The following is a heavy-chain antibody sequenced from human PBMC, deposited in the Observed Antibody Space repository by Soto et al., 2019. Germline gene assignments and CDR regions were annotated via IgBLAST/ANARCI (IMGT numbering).Heavy chain of an antibody. J-gene: IGHJ4*02. Sequence: PSETLSLTCTVSGGSISSGGYYWSWIRQHPGKGLEWIGYIYYSGSTYYNPSLKSRVTISVDTSKNQFSLKLSSVTAADTAVYYCARDPADDYGGNSGHFDYWGQGTLVTVPQ. CDR2: IYYSGST. D-gene: IGHD4-17*01. CDR3: ARDPADDYGGNSGHFDY. V-gene: IGHV4-31*03. CDR1: GGSISSGGYY.